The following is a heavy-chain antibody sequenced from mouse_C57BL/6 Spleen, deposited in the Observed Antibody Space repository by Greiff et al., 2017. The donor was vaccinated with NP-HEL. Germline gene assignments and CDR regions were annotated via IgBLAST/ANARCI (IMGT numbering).Heavy chain of an antibody. CDR3: ARGGRLLRSMDY. CDR2: INPGSGGT. CDR1: GYAFTNYL. V-gene: IGHV1-54*01. J-gene: IGHJ4*01. D-gene: IGHD1-1*01. Sequence: VKLQQSGAELVRPGTSVKVSCKASGYAFTNYLIEWVKQRPGQGLEWIGVINPGSGGTNYNEKFKGKATLTADKSSSTAYMQLSSLTSEDSAVYFCARGGRLLRSMDYWGQGTSVTVSS.